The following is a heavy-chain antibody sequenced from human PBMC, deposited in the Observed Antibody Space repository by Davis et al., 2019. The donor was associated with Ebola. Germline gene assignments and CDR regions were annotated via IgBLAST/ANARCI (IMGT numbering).Heavy chain of an antibody. CDR2: ISSSSSYI. CDR1: GFTFTSHA. CDR3: ARVPRESTMIVVVSHAFDI. D-gene: IGHD3-22*01. Sequence: PGGSLRLSCSASGFTFTSHAIYWVRQAPGKGLEWVSSISSSSSYIYYADSVKGRFTISRDNAKNSLYLQMNSLRAEDTAVYYCARVPRESTMIVVVSHAFDIWGQGTMVTVST. V-gene: IGHV3-21*01. J-gene: IGHJ3*02.